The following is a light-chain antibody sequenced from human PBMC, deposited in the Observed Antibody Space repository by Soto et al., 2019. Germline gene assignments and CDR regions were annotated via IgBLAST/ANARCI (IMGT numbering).Light chain of an antibody. J-gene: IGLJ1*01. Sequence: QSALTQPPSASGSPGQSVTISCTGTSSDVGGYNYVSWYQQHPGKAPKLMIYEVSKRPSGVPDRFSGSKSGNTASLTVSGLQPVDEADYYCCSYAGSNNYVFGTGTKVTVL. CDR3: CSYAGSNNYV. CDR1: SSDVGGYNY. CDR2: EVS. V-gene: IGLV2-8*01.